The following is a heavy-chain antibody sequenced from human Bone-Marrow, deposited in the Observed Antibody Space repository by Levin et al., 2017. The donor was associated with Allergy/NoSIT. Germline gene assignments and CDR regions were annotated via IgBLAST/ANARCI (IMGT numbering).Heavy chain of an antibody. V-gene: IGHV3-23*01. Sequence: PGGSLRLSCAASGLTFSSHAMSWVRQAPGKGLEWVSGITAFGTKTYYADSVRGRITISRDNSKNTLYLQMNSLRGDDTAVYYCATVTPFDFWGLGTLVTVSS. CDR3: ATVTPFDF. J-gene: IGHJ4*02. CDR2: ITAFGTKT. D-gene: IGHD5-18*01. CDR1: GLTFSSHA.